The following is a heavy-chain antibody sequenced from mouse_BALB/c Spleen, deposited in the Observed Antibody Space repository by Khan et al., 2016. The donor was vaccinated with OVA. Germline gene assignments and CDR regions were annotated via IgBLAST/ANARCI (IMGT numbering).Heavy chain of an antibody. Sequence: EVQLQESGPGLVKPSQSLSLTCTVTGYSITSDYAWNWIRQFPGNKLEWMGYISYSGSTTYNPSLKSRISITRDTSKDQFFLQLKSVTSKDTATDYCASDLGRYYALDYWGQGTSVTVSS. CDR3: ASDLGRYYALDY. D-gene: IGHD4-1*01. V-gene: IGHV3-2*02. CDR1: GYSITSDYA. CDR2: ISYSGST. J-gene: IGHJ4*01.